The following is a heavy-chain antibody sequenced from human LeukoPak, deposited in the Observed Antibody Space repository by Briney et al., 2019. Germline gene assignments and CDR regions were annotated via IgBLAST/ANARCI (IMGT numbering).Heavy chain of an antibody. CDR3: GRHKDPGSYYYSYGMDV. CDR1: GGSISIDTFY. Sequence: SETLSLTCTVSGGSISIDTFYWGWIRQPPGKGLEWIGSIYYSGNTYYNPSVETRVTISVDTSKNQFSLRLSSVTAADTAVYYCGRHKDPGSYYYSYGMDVWGQGTTVTVSS. J-gene: IGHJ6*02. V-gene: IGHV4-39*01. CDR2: IYYSGNT.